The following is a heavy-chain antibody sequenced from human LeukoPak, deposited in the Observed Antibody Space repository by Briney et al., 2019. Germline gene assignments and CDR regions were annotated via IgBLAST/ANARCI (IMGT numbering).Heavy chain of an antibody. V-gene: IGHV4-39*01. J-gene: IGHJ5*02. CDR3: ARRSGWYSA. CDR2: IYYSGST. D-gene: IGHD6-19*01. Sequence: WVRQPPGKGLEWIGSIYYSGSTYYNPSLKSRVTISVDTSKNQFSLKLSSVTAADTAVYYCARRSGWYSAWGQGTLVTVSS.